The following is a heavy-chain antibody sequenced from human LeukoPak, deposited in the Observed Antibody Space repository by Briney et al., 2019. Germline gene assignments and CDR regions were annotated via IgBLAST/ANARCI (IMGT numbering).Heavy chain of an antibody. J-gene: IGHJ3*02. Sequence: ASVKVSCKASGYTFTGYYMHWVRQAPGQGLEWMGWINPNSGGTNYAQKFQGRVTMTRDMSTSTVYMELSSLRSEDTAVYYCARDTRDGGNSLDAFDIWGQGTMVTVSS. CDR1: GYTFTGYY. CDR3: ARDTRDGGNSLDAFDI. D-gene: IGHD4-23*01. CDR2: INPNSGGT. V-gene: IGHV1-2*02.